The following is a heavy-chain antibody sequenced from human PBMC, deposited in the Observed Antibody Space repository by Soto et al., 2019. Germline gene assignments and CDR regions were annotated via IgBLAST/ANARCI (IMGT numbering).Heavy chain of an antibody. CDR1: GFTVSSNY. CDR2: IYSGGST. J-gene: IGHJ3*02. Sequence: SLRLSYAASGFTVSSNYMSWVRQAPGKGLEWVSVIYSGGSTYYADSVKGRFTISRDNSKNTLYLQMNSLRAEDTAVYYCARVLAVVGDPFDTWGQGTMXT. D-gene: IGHD6-19*01. CDR3: ARVLAVVGDPFDT. V-gene: IGHV3-53*01.